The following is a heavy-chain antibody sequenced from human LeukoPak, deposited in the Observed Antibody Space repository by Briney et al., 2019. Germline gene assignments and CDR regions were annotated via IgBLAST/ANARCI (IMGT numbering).Heavy chain of an antibody. V-gene: IGHV3-30*04. CDR2: ISYDGSNK. CDR3: AREYGDYLGAFDI. J-gene: IGHJ3*02. Sequence: PGRSLRLSCAASGFTFSSYAMHWVRQAPGKGLEWVAVISYDGSNKYYADSVKGRFTISRDNSKNTLYLQMNSLRAEDTAVYYRAREYGDYLGAFDIWGQGTMVTVSS. D-gene: IGHD4-17*01. CDR1: GFTFSSYA.